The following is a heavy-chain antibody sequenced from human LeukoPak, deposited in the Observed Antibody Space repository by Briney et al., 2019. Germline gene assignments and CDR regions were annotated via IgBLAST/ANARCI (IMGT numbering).Heavy chain of an antibody. CDR2: VSKDGSNK. D-gene: IGHD3-22*01. V-gene: IGHV3-30*14. CDR3: ARDGVGYDSSGQLDY. CDR1: GFTFSSYA. Sequence: PGGSLRLSCAASGFTFSSYAMHWVRHTPGKGLEWVAVVSKDGSNKFYANSVKGRFTISRDNSKNTLYLQMNSLRAEDTAVYYCARDGVGYDSSGQLDYWGQGTLVTVSS. J-gene: IGHJ4*02.